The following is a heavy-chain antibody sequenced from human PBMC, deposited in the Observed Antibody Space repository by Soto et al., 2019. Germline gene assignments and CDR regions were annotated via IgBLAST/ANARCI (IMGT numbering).Heavy chain of an antibody. CDR2: IGTAGDT. J-gene: IGHJ6*03. CDR3: ARDGSGYGGYDGPHYYYYMDV. Sequence: GGSLRLSCAASGFTFSSYDMHWVRQATGKSLEWVSAIGTAGDTYYPGSVKGRFTISRENAKNSLYLQMNSLRAGDTAVYYCARDGSGYGGYDGPHYYYYMDVWGKGTTVTVSS. V-gene: IGHV3-13*01. CDR1: GFTFSSYD. D-gene: IGHD5-12*01.